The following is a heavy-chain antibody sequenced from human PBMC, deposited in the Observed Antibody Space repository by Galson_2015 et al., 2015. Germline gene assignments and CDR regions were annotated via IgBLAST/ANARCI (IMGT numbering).Heavy chain of an antibody. D-gene: IGHD3-9*01. CDR3: ATVTKQLRYSDS. V-gene: IGHV3-53*01. Sequence: ALRLACAAYEFTVSTNYMTWGRQAPGKGLEWLSIIYSGGSTYYADSVKGRFAISRDNSKNTLDLQMNSLRAEDTAVYYCATVTKQLRYSDSRGQGSLVAVSS. J-gene: IGHJ4*02. CDR2: IYSGGST. CDR1: EFTVSTNY.